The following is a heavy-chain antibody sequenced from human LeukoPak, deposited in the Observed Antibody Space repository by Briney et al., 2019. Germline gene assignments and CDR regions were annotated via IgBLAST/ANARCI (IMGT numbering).Heavy chain of an antibody. D-gene: IGHD1-26*01. J-gene: IGHJ4*02. CDR2: INPNSGAT. Sequence: ASVKVSCKASGYTFTDYYMHWVRQPPGRGLEWMGWINPNSGATNYAQKFQGRVTMTKDTSISTGYMELSRLRSDDTAVYYCARIRGGNNYHFDYWGQGTLVTVSS. V-gene: IGHV1-2*02. CDR3: ARIRGGNNYHFDY. CDR1: GYTFTDYY.